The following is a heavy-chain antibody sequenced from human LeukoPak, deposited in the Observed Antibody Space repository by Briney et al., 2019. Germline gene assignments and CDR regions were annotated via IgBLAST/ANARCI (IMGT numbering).Heavy chain of an antibody. CDR3: AKDRPYYYDSSGYPDY. D-gene: IGHD3-22*01. CDR2: ISGDGGST. J-gene: IGHJ4*02. CDR1: GFTFSSYA. Sequence: GGSLRLSCAASGFTFSSYAMSWVRQAPGKGLEWVSLISGDGGSTYYADSVKGRFTISRDNSKNSLYLQMNSLRTEDTALYYCAKDRPYYYDSSGYPDYWGQGTLVTVSS. V-gene: IGHV3-43*02.